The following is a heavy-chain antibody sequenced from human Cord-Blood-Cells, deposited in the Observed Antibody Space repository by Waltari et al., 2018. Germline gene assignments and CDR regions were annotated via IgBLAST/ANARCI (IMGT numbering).Heavy chain of an antibody. CDR1: GYTFTSYD. CDR2: MNPNSGNT. J-gene: IGHJ6*02. D-gene: IGHD6-13*01. V-gene: IGHV1-8*01. CDR3: ARGRSSSWYEGYYYYYGMDV. Sequence: QVQLVQSGAEVKKPGASVKVSCKASGYTFTSYDINWVRQATGQGLEWMGWMNPNSGNTGYAQKFQGRVTMTRNTSMSTAYMELSSLRSEDTAVYYCARGRSSSWYEGYYYYYGMDVWGQGTTVTVSS.